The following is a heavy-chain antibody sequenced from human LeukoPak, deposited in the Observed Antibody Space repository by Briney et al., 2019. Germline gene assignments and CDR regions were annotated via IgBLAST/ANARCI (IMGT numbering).Heavy chain of an antibody. CDR3: ARVQSMADTWPPGYFDY. CDR2: INNDGSST. D-gene: IGHD6-6*01. V-gene: IGHV3-74*01. CDR1: GSTVSSHW. J-gene: IGHJ4*02. Sequence: GRSLRLSCVASGSTVSSHWTHWVRQAPGKGLVWVSRINNDGSSTNYADSVKGRFTISRDNAENTLYLEMNSLRAEDTAEYYCARVQSMADTWPPGYFDYWGQGALVTVSS.